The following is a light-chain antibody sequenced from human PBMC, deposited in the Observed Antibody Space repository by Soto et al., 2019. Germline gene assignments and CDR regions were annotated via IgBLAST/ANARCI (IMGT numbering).Light chain of an antibody. J-gene: IGKJ4*01. CDR1: QSVGNN. V-gene: IGKV3-15*01. CDR2: GAS. Sequence: EMLMTQSPATLSVSPGERVILSCRASQSVGNNLAWYQQKPGQAPRLLIYGASTRATGIPARFSGSGSGTEFTLTISSLQSEDFAVFYCQQYDNWPLTFGGGTKLDSK. CDR3: QQYDNWPLT.